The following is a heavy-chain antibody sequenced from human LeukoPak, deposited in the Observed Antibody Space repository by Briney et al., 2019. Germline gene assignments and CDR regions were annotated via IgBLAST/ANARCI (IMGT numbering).Heavy chain of an antibody. CDR1: GFTFSSYD. V-gene: IGHV3-23*01. CDR3: AKVTWSSSGSDY. J-gene: IGHJ4*02. D-gene: IGHD6-19*01. CDR2: INKSGGGA. Sequence: GGSLRLSCAASGFTFSSYDMSWVRQAPGKGLEWVSGINKSGGGAYYADSVKGRFTMSRDNSKNTLFLQMNSLRAEDTAVYYCAKVTWSSSGSDYWGQGTLVTVSS.